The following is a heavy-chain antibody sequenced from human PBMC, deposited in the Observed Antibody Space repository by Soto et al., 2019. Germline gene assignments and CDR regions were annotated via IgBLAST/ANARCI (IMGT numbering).Heavy chain of an antibody. Sequence: EVQLLESGGGLAQPGGSLRLSCAASGFTFSNYAMSWVRQAPGKGLEWVSAITASGRSTYYADSVKGRFTISRDNSKNTLYLQMNSLRAEDTAVYYCARSVLFRGLNRAFDIWGQGTLVTVSS. CDR3: ARSVLFRGLNRAFDI. D-gene: IGHD3-10*01. J-gene: IGHJ3*02. CDR1: GFTFSNYA. V-gene: IGHV3-23*01. CDR2: ITASGRST.